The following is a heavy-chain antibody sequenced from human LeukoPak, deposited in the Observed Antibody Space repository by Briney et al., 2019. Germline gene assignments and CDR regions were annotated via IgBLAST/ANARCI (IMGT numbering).Heavy chain of an antibody. Sequence: SETLSLTCAVYGGSFSSYYWGWIRQPPGKGLEWIGSIYYSGSTYYNPSLKSRVTISVDTSKNQFSLKLSSVTAADTAVYYCARLGVVVVAATHVSWFDPWGQGTLVTVSS. D-gene: IGHD2-15*01. CDR2: IYYSGST. V-gene: IGHV4-39*01. CDR3: ARLGVVVVAATHVSWFDP. CDR1: GGSFSSYY. J-gene: IGHJ5*02.